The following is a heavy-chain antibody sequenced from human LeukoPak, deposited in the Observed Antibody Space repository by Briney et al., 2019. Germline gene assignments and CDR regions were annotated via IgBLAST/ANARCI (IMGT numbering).Heavy chain of an antibody. CDR2: ISVGGNT. Sequence: PGGSLRLSCAASGFTFNSYIMHWVPQAPGKGLEWVSAISVGGNTYYADSVKGRFTISRDNSKNTLYLQMNSLRAEDTAVYFCARDDYGGNSDLWVYYGMDVWGQGTTVTVSS. D-gene: IGHD4-23*01. CDR1: GFTFNSYI. J-gene: IGHJ6*02. V-gene: IGHV3-23*01. CDR3: ARDDYGGNSDLWVYYGMDV.